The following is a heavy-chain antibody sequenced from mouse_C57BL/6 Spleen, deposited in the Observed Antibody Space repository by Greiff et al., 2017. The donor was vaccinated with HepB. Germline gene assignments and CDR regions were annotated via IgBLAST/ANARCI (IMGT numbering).Heavy chain of an antibody. V-gene: IGHV1-26*01. CDR3: ARLGGKQYYFDY. Sequence: EVQLQQSGPELVKPGASVKISCKASGYTFTDYYMNWVKQSHGKSLEWIGDINPNNGGTSYNQKFKGKATLTVDKSSSTAYMELRSLTSEDSAVYYCARLGGKQYYFDYWGQGTTLTVSS. J-gene: IGHJ2*01. CDR2: INPNNGGT. D-gene: IGHD2-1*01. CDR1: GYTFTDYY.